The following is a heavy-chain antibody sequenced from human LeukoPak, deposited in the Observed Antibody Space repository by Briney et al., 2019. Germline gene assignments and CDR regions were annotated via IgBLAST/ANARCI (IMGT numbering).Heavy chain of an antibody. Sequence: ASVKVSSKADGYTFTYYYIHWERQAPGQGLEWKGWINPNRGDTNHAQKFQGRVTMTRDTSISTAYMELSRLRSDDTAVYYCARDRVGSSWSFDYWGQGTLVTVSS. CDR3: ARDRVGSSWSFDY. J-gene: IGHJ4*02. CDR2: INPNRGDT. V-gene: IGHV1-2*02. CDR1: GYTFTYYY. D-gene: IGHD6-13*01.